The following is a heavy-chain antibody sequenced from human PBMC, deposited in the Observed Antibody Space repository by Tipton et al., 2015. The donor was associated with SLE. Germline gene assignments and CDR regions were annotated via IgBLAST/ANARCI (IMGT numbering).Heavy chain of an antibody. D-gene: IGHD3-22*01. CDR1: GFTVSSNY. CDR3: ARAYYYDSSGYYRYYFDY. J-gene: IGHJ4*02. V-gene: IGHV3-53*04. CDR2: IYSGGST. Sequence: SLRLSCAASGFTVSSNYMSWVRQAPGKGLQWVSVIYSGGSTYYADSVKGRFTISRHNSKNTLYLQMNSLRAEDTAVYYCARAYYYDSSGYYRYYFDYWGQGTLVTASS.